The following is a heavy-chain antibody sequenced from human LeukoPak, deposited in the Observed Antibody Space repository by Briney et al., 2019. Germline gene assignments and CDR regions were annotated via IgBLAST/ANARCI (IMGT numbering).Heavy chain of an antibody. D-gene: IGHD3-10*01. CDR3: ARDNYGSGID. CDR2: NYYSGST. CDR1: GGSFSGYY. Sequence: SETLSLTCAVYGGSFSGYYWSWIRQPPGKGLEWIGYNYYSGSTYYNPSLKSRVTISVDTSKNQFSLKLSSVTAADTAVYYCARDNYGSGIDWGQGTLVTVSS. J-gene: IGHJ4*02. V-gene: IGHV4-34*09.